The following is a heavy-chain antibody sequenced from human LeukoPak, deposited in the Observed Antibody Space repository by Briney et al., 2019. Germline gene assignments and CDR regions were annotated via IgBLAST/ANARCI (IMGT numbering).Heavy chain of an antibody. CDR2: ISGSGGST. D-gene: IGHD2-15*01. V-gene: IGHV3-23*01. Sequence: GGSLRLSCAASGLTFSSHAMSWVRQAPGKGLEWVSGISGSGGSTYYADSVKGRFTISRDNSKNTLYLQMNSLRAEDTAVYYCAKHIVVVVAATNYRGQGTLVTVSS. J-gene: IGHJ4*02. CDR1: GLTFSSHA. CDR3: AKHIVVVVAATNY.